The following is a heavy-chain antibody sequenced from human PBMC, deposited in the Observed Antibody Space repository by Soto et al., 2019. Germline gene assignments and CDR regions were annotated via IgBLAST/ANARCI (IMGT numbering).Heavy chain of an antibody. V-gene: IGHV4-31*03. CDR3: ARGLLRYYGSGSYLIDY. D-gene: IGHD3-10*01. CDR1: GGSISSGGYY. CDR2: IYYSGST. J-gene: IGHJ4*02. Sequence: SGTLSLTFTVSGGSISSGGYYWSWIRQHPGKGLEWIGYIYYSGSTYYNPSLKSRVTISVDTSKNQFSLKLSSVTAADTAVYYCARGLLRYYGSGSYLIDYWGQGTLVTVSS.